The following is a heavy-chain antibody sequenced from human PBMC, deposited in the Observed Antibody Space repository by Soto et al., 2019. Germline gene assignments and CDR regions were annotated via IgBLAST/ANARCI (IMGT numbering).Heavy chain of an antibody. V-gene: IGHV3-33*01. CDR2: MWYAGTET. CDR3: ARDVGAVGSARWLDT. D-gene: IGHD6-13*01. Sequence: QVQLVESGGGVVQPGKSLRLSCAASGFPVSNYGMQWVRQAPGKGLEWVALMWYAGTETYDVDSVKGRFTISRDNARNTLDLEMNGLRSDDTAVYYCARDVGAVGSARWLDTWGQGTEVIVSS. J-gene: IGHJ5*02. CDR1: GFPVSNYG.